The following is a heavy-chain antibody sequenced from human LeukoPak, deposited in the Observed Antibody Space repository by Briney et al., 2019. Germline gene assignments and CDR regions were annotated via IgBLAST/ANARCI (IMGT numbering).Heavy chain of an antibody. CDR2: INWNGGST. D-gene: IGHD3-22*01. CDR3: AKDSRYDSSGYSDY. Sequence: PGGSLRLSCAVSGFTFDEYGMHWVRQAPGMGLEWVSSINWNGGSTGYGDSVKGRFTISRDNAKNSLYLQMNSLRAEDTALYYCAKDSRYDSSGYSDYWGQGTLVTVSS. CDR1: GFTFDEYG. V-gene: IGHV3-9*01. J-gene: IGHJ4*02.